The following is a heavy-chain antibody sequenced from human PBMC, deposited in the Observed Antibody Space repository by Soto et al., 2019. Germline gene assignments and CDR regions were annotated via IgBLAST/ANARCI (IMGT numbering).Heavy chain of an antibody. J-gene: IGHJ5*02. CDR1: GGSISSGGYY. CDR3: ASSSPLGYCSSTSCYTAGWGNWFDP. V-gene: IGHV4-31*03. Sequence: SETLSLTGTVSGGSISSGGYYWSWIRQHPGKGLEWIGYIYYSGSTYYNPSLKSRVTISVDTSKNQFSLKLSSVTAADTAVYYCASSSPLGYCSSTSCYTAGWGNWFDPWGQGTLVTVSS. CDR2: IYYSGST. D-gene: IGHD2-2*02.